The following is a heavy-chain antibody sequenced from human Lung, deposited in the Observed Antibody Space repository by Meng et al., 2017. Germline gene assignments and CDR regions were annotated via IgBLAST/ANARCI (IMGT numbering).Heavy chain of an antibody. D-gene: IGHD1-14*01. V-gene: IGHV3-7*01. J-gene: IGHJ6*02. Sequence: GGLLRSSCAASGISFNTIWRAWARQAPGKGLKWMANINQGGSEKNYVDSVKGRFTISRDNAKNSMYLQMNSLRAEDPAVYYCATEPSPGFGMDVWGQGTTVTVSS. CDR1: GISFNTIW. CDR3: ATEPSPGFGMDV. CDR2: INQGGSEK.